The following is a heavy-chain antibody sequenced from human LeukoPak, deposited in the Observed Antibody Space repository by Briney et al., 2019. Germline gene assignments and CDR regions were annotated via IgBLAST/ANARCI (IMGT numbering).Heavy chain of an antibody. CDR1: GVTFSSYA. CDR2: IIPIFGTA. CDR3: ARGLTVVTPYYFDY. V-gene: IGHV1-69*13. Sequence: SVKVSCKASGVTFSSYAISWVRQAPGQGLEWMGGIIPIFGTANYAQKFQGRVMITADESTSTAYMELSSLRSEDTAVYYCARGLTVVTPYYFDYWGQGTLVTVSS. D-gene: IGHD4-23*01. J-gene: IGHJ4*02.